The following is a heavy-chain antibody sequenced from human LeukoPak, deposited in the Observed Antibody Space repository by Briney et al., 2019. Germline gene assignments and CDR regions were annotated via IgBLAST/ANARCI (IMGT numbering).Heavy chain of an antibody. CDR3: ARAASIAVAGTLDY. V-gene: IGHV3-21*01. D-gene: IGHD6-19*01. Sequence: GGSLRLSCAASGFTFSSYSTNWVRQAPGKGLEWVSSISSSSYIYYADSVKGRFTISRDNAKNSLYLQMNSLRAEDTAVYYCARAASIAVAGTLDYWGQGTLVTVSS. CDR1: GFTFSSYS. J-gene: IGHJ4*02. CDR2: ISSSSYI.